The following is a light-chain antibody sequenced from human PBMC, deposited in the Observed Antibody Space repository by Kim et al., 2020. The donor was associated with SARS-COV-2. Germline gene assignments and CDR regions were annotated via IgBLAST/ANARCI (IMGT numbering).Light chain of an antibody. Sequence: SPGERATLSCRASQSVSSSYLAWYQQKPGQAPRPLSYGASSRATGIPDRFSGSGSGTDFTLTISRLKPEDFAVYYCQQYGSSPPYSFGQGTKLEI. V-gene: IGKV3-20*01. CDR1: QSVSSSY. CDR3: QQYGSSPPYS. J-gene: IGKJ2*03. CDR2: GAS.